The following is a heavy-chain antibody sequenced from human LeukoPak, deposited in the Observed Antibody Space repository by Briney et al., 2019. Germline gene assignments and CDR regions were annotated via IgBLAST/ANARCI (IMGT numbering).Heavy chain of an antibody. CDR1: GYTFTSYG. Sequence: ASVKVSCKASGYTFTSYGISWVRQASGQGLEWMGWISAYNGNTNYAQKLQGRVTMTTDTSTSTAYMELRSLRSDDTAVYYCARDPEGYCSGGSCYPSDWFDPWGQGTLVTVSS. D-gene: IGHD2-15*01. J-gene: IGHJ5*02. V-gene: IGHV1-18*04. CDR2: ISAYNGNT. CDR3: ARDPEGYCSGGSCYPSDWFDP.